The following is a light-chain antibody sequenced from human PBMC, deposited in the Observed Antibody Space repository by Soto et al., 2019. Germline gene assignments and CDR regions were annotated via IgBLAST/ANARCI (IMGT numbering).Light chain of an antibody. J-gene: IGKJ4*01. CDR3: QQYGSFPLT. CDR2: GAS. V-gene: IGKV3-20*01. CDR1: QSVISSN. Sequence: EIVLTQSPGTLSLSPGERATLSCRASQSVISSNLAWYQQKPGQAPRLLIYGASTRTTGIPDRFSGSGSGTDFTLTISILEPEDFAVYHCQQYGSFPLTFGGGTKVEI.